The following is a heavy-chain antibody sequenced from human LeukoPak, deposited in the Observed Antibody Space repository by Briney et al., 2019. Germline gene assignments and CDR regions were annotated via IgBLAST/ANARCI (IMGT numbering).Heavy chain of an antibody. Sequence: PSETLSLTCTGSGGSISSSSYYWGWIRQPPGKGLEWIGSIYYSGSTYYNPSPKSRVTISVDTSKNQFSLKLSSVTAADTAVYYCARIGISSSSLGFNYWGQGTLVTVSS. CDR3: ARIGISSSSLGFNY. J-gene: IGHJ4*02. CDR2: IYYSGST. D-gene: IGHD6-6*01. V-gene: IGHV4-39*01. CDR1: GGSISSSSYY.